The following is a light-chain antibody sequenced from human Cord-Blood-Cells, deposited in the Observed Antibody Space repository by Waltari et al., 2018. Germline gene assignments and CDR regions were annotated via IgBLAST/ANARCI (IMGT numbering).Light chain of an antibody. V-gene: IGKV3-20*01. CDR3: QQYGSSPPST. CDR1: QSVSSSY. Sequence: EIVLTQSPGTLSLSPGERATLSCRASQSVSSSYLAWYQQKPGQAPRLLIYGASSRATGIPDRFSGRGSGTDFTLTISRLEPEEFAVYYCQQYGSSPPSTFGQGTKVEIK. CDR2: GAS. J-gene: IGKJ1*01.